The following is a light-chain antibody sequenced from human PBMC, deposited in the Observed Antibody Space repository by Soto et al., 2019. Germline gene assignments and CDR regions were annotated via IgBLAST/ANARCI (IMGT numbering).Light chain of an antibody. V-gene: IGKV3-20*01. CDR1: QTVTSNY. CDR3: QQYGSSPGT. Sequence: EIVPTQSPGTLSSSPWVRATLRCSASQTVTSNYLAWYQQKPGQAPSLLFFGASIRATGLPDRFSGGGSGTDFTLTISRLEPEDFAVYYCQQYGSSPGTFGQGTKVDIK. J-gene: IGKJ1*01. CDR2: GAS.